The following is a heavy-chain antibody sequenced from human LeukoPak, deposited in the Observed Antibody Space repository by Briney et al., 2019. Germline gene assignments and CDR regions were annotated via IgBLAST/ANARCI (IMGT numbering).Heavy chain of an antibody. V-gene: IGHV5-51*01. CDR3: AREFDDCSGYYYGY. D-gene: IGHD3-22*01. CDR1: GYSFTSYW. CDR2: IYPVDSDT. Sequence: GESLEISCKGSGYSFTSYWIRLVRQMPGKGVEGVGIIYPVDSDTRYSPSIQGQVTISADKSISTAYLQWNSLKASDTAMYYCAREFDDCSGYYYGYWGQGTLVTVSS. J-gene: IGHJ4*02.